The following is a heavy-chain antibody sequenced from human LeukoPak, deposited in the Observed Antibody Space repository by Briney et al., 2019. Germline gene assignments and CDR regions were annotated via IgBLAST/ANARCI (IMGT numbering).Heavy chain of an antibody. D-gene: IGHD3-10*01. CDR3: ARVRVPGSRAYYYYYMDV. V-gene: IGHV1-69*05. J-gene: IGHJ6*03. Sequence: ASVKVSCKASGGTFSSYAISRVRQAPGQGLEWMGGIIPIFGTANYAQKFQGRVTITTDESTSTAYMELSSLRSEDTAVYYCARVRVPGSRAYYYYYMDVWGKGTTVTVSS. CDR1: GGTFSSYA. CDR2: IIPIFGTA.